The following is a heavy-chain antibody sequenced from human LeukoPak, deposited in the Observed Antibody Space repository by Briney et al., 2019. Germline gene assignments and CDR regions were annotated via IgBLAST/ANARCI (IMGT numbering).Heavy chain of an antibody. V-gene: IGHV1-69*13. Sequence: GASVKVSCKASGGTFSSYAISWVRQAPGQGLEWMGGIIPIFGTANYAQKFQGRVTITADESTSTAYMELSSLRSEDTAVYYCARVVRDYYYYYYMDVWGKGTTVTVSS. D-gene: IGHD1-26*01. J-gene: IGHJ6*03. CDR3: ARVVRDYYYYYYMDV. CDR2: IIPIFGTA. CDR1: GGTFSSYA.